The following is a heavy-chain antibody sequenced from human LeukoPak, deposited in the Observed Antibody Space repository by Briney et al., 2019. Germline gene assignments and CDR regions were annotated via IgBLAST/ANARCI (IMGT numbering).Heavy chain of an antibody. D-gene: IGHD6-19*01. CDR2: IYYSGST. Sequence: SETLSLTCTVSGGSISSYYWSWIRQPPGKGLEWIGYIYYSGSTNYNPPLKSRVTISVDTSKNQFSLKLSSVTAADTAVYYCARRGSGWFVDYWGQGTLVTVSS. CDR1: GGSISSYY. J-gene: IGHJ4*02. CDR3: ARRGSGWFVDY. V-gene: IGHV4-59*08.